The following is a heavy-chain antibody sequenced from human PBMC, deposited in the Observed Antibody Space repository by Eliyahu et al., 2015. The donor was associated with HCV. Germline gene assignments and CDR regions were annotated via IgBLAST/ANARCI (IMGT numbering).Heavy chain of an antibody. D-gene: IGHD6-25*01. CDR1: GGSVNNXESH. J-gene: IGHJ6*02. CDR3: ARSSNGFDV. CDR2: VYHLGGT. V-gene: IGHV4-39*02. Sequence: QLQLQESGPGLVKSSETLSLTCTVSGGSVNNXESHWGXXXXPPGKXLEWIGSVYHLGGTLYNPSXRSRVTISVXTSKNFFSLSLTSVTATDTARYFCARSSNGFDVWGQGTTVTVS.